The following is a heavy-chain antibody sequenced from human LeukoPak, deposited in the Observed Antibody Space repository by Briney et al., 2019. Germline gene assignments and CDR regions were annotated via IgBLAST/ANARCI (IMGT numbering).Heavy chain of an antibody. CDR2: VTDSGGNT. V-gene: IGHV3-23*01. J-gene: IGHJ4*02. D-gene: IGHD2-15*01. CDR3: ARGPLPYCTAGTCYPLDY. CDR1: GFTFNNYA. Sequence: GGSLRLSCAASGFTFNNYAMSSVRQAPGKGLEYVSAVTDSGGNTVYADAVSGRFIMSRDNSKTTLYLQMNTLRAEATAIYFCARGPLPYCTAGTCYPLDYWGQGTLVTVSS.